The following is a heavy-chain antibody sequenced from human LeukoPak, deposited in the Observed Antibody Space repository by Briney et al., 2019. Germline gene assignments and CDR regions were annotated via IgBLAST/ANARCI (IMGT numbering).Heavy chain of an antibody. Sequence: PGGSLRLSCAASGFTFSNAWMSWVRQAPGKGLEWVGRIKSKTDGGTTDYAARVKGRFTISRDDSKNTLYLQMNSLKNEDTAVYYCTTETYYEPDAFDIWGQGTMVTVSS. V-gene: IGHV3-15*01. D-gene: IGHD3-22*01. CDR2: IKSKTDGGTT. CDR3: TTETYYEPDAFDI. J-gene: IGHJ3*02. CDR1: GFTFSNAW.